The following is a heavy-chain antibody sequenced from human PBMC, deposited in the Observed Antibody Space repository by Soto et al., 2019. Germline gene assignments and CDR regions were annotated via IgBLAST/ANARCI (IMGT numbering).Heavy chain of an antibody. CDR3: ARDGATVTTQKTEQGMDV. D-gene: IGHD4-4*01. V-gene: IGHV4-38-2*02. CDR2: IYHSGST. Sequence: SETLSLTCAVSGYSISSGYYWGWIRQPPGKGLEWIGSIYHSGSTYYNPSLKSRVTISVDTSKNQFSLKLSSVTAADTAVYYCARDGATVTTQKTEQGMDVWGQGTTVTVSS. J-gene: IGHJ6*02. CDR1: GYSISSGYY.